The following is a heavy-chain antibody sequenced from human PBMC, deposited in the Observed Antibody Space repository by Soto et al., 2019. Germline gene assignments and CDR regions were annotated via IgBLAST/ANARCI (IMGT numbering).Heavy chain of an antibody. CDR3: ARDTTRNTSFGVVVDY. CDR2: ISAYNGNT. D-gene: IGHD3-3*01. V-gene: IGHV1-18*01. Sequence: ASVKVSCKAFGYAFTSYGISWVRQAQGQGLEWMGWISAYNGNTNYAQKLQGRVTMTTDTSTSTAYMELRSLRSDDTAVYYCARDTTRNTSFGVVVDYWGQGTLGTVPS. J-gene: IGHJ4*02. CDR1: GYAFTSYG.